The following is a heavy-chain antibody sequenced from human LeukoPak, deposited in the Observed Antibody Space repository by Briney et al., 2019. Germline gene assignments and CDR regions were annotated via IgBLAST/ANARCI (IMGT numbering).Heavy chain of an antibody. J-gene: IGHJ4*02. V-gene: IGHV3-66*01. Sequence: GGSLRLSCAASGFTVSSNYMSWVRQAPGKGLEWVSVIYSGGSTYYADSVKGRFTISRDNSKNTLYLQMNSLRAEDTAVYYCARGPRVVSTRMVDYWGQGTLVTVSS. CDR2: IYSGGST. D-gene: IGHD2-15*01. CDR1: GFTVSSNY. CDR3: ARGPRVVSTRMVDY.